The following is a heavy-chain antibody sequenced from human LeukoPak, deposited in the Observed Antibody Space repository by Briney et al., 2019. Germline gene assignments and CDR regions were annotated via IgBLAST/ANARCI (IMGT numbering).Heavy chain of an antibody. CDR1: GFTFSSYA. CDR2: ISYDGSNK. V-gene: IGHV3-30*04. J-gene: IGHJ3*02. Sequence: GRSLRLSCAASGFTFSSYAMRWVRQAPGKGLEWVAVISYDGSNKYYADSVKGRFNIYRDNSKNTLYLQMNRLRAEDTAVYYCARDHVLRYFDWPMGAFDIWGQGTMVTVSS. CDR3: ARDHVLRYFDWPMGAFDI. D-gene: IGHD3-9*01.